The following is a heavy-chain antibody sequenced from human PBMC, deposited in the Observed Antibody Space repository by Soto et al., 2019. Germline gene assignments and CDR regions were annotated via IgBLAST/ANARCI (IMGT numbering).Heavy chain of an antibody. D-gene: IGHD2-15*01. Sequence: EVQLVESGGGFIYPGGSLRLSCAASGLTISNAWMNWVRQAPGKGLEWVGRIKTNTEGGTTDYAAAVKGRFTVSRDDSKNTLYLQMNSLKPENPPVYYCTTGSVEGVWAKGTTVPVSS. CDR1: GLTISNAW. J-gene: IGHJ6*03. V-gene: IGHV3-15*07. CDR3: TTGSVEGV. CDR2: IKTNTEGGTT.